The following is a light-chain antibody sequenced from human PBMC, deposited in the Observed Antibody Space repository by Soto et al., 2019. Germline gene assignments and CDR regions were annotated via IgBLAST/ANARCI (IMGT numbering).Light chain of an antibody. CDR2: DAS. J-gene: IGKJ4*01. V-gene: IGKV3-11*01. Sequence: EIVLTQSPATLSLSPGERATLSCRASQSVSSYLAWYHQKPGQAPRLLIYDASNRSTGIPARFSGSGSGTDFPLTISRLEPEDFAFYYCQQRSDWPLTFGGGTKVEIK. CDR1: QSVSSY. CDR3: QQRSDWPLT.